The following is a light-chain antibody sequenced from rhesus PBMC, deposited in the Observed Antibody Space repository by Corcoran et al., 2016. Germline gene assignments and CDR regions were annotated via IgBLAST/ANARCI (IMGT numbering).Light chain of an antibody. V-gene: IGKV1-46*01. J-gene: IGKJ2*01. CDR1: QSFSSS. CDR2: SAS. Sequence: DIQMTQSQSSLSASVGDTVTITCRASQSFSSSLAWYQQEPGKAPKLLIYSASSLHSGGPSRFSGTKSWTDFTLTIISRQPYDIASYYCQQYYSYPYSFGQVTKVGIK. CDR3: QQYYSYPYS.